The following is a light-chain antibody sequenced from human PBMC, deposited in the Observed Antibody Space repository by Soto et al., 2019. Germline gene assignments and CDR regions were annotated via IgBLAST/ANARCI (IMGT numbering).Light chain of an antibody. CDR1: SSDVGGYNY. V-gene: IGLV2-14*01. Sequence: QSVLTQPASVSGSPGQPITISCTGTSSDVGGYNYVSRYQQHPGKAPKLMIYEVSNRPSGVSNRFSGSKSGNTASLTISGLQAEDEADYYCSSYTSSSTNVFGTGTKVTVL. J-gene: IGLJ1*01. CDR3: SSYTSSSTNV. CDR2: EVS.